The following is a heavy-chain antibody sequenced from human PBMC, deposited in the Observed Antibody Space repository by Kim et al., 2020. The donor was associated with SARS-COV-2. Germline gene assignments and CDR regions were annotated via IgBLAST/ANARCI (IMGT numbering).Heavy chain of an antibody. Sequence: QKFQGRVTMTEDTSTDTAYMELSSLRSEDTAVYYCATSGDSSGYSDFFDYWGQGTLVTVSS. V-gene: IGHV1-24*01. CDR3: ATSGDSSGYSDFFDY. J-gene: IGHJ4*02. D-gene: IGHD3-22*01.